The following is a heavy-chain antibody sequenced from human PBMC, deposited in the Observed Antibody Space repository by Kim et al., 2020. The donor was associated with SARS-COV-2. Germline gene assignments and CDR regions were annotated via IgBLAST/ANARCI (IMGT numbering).Heavy chain of an antibody. CDR1: GGTFSSYA. J-gene: IGHJ6*02. Sequence: SVKVSCKASGGTFSSYAISWVRQAPGQGLEWMGGIIPIFGTANYAQKFQGRVTITADESTSTAYMELSSLRSEDTAVYYCAADMVRGVIDYYYGMDVWGQGTTVTVSS. CDR2: IIPIFGTA. CDR3: AADMVRGVIDYYYGMDV. V-gene: IGHV1-69*13. D-gene: IGHD3-10*01.